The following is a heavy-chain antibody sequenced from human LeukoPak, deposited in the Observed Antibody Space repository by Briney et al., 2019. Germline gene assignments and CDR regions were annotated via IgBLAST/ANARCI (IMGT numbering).Heavy chain of an antibody. D-gene: IGHD1-26*01. CDR3: TTGAPRAYSGSYSNC. CDR1: GFSFSIYW. J-gene: IGHJ4*02. Sequence: PGGSLRLSCAASGFSFSIYWMHWVRQAPGKGLVWVSHINSDGSRTSKADSVKGRFTISRDNAKNTLYLQMNSLRAEDTAVYYCTTGAPRAYSGSYSNCWGQGTLVTVSS. CDR2: INSDGSRT. V-gene: IGHV3-74*01.